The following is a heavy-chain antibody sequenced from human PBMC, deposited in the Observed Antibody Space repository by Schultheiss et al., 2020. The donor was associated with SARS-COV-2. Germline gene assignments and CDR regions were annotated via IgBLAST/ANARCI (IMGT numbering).Heavy chain of an antibody. Sequence: GSLRLSCAASGFTFSSYGMHWVRQAPGKGLEWVAVIWYDGSNKYYADSVKGRFTISRDNSKNTLYLQMNSLRAEDTAVYYCARDGYYYGSGSPVDVWGKGTTVTVSS. CDR1: GFTFSSYG. J-gene: IGHJ6*04. V-gene: IGHV3-33*01. CDR2: IWYDGSNK. CDR3: ARDGYYYGSGSPVDV. D-gene: IGHD3-10*01.